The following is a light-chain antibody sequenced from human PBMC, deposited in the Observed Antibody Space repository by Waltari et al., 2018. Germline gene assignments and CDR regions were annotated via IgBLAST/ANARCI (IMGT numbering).Light chain of an antibody. V-gene: IGKV3-20*01. J-gene: IGKJ5*01. CDR3: QQYGSSPPT. CDR2: GAS. Sequence: EIVLTQTPATLSLSPGERSPLSCRASESVSSNFLAWYQQKPGLAPRLRISGASSRAIGIPDRFSGSGSGTDFTLTINRLEPEDFAVYYCQQYGSSPPTFGQGTRLDIK. CDR1: ESVSSNF.